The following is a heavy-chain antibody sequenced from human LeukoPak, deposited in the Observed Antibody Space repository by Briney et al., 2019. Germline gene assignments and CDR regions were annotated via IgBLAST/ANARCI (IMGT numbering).Heavy chain of an antibody. J-gene: IGHJ4*02. CDR1: GFTFSSYE. Sequence: SGGSLRLSRAASGFTFSSYEMNWVRQAPGKGLEWVSYISSSGSTIYYADSVKGRFTISRDNAKNSLYLQMNSLRAEDTAVYYCARFGGSGYYTYYFDYWGQGTLVTVSS. D-gene: IGHD3-22*01. CDR3: ARFGGSGYYTYYFDY. CDR2: ISSSGSTI. V-gene: IGHV3-48*03.